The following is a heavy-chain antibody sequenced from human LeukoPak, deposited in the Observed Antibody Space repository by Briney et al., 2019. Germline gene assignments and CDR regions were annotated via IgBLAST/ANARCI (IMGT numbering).Heavy chain of an antibody. CDR1: GFTFSSYS. Sequence: GSLRLSCAASGFTFSSYSMNWVRQAPGKGLEWVSYISSSSSTIYYADSVKGRFTISRDNSKNTLYLQMNSLRAEDTAVYYCAKDFSYWGQGTLVTVSS. CDR3: AKDFSY. V-gene: IGHV3-48*01. J-gene: IGHJ4*02. CDR2: ISSSSSTI.